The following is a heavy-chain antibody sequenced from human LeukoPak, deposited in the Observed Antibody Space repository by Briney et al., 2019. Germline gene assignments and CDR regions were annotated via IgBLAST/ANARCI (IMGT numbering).Heavy chain of an antibody. CDR2: IYPRDSDT. CDR1: GYTFTTSW. CDR3: ASHYGSGSYIGAFDV. Sequence: SGESLEISCKASGYTFTTSWIGWVRQLPGKGLEWMGIIYPRDSDTRYSLSFQGQVTISADKPLSTAYLQWNSLKASDTAMYYCASHYGSGSYIGAFDVWGQGTMVTVST. D-gene: IGHD3-10*01. J-gene: IGHJ3*01. V-gene: IGHV5-51*01.